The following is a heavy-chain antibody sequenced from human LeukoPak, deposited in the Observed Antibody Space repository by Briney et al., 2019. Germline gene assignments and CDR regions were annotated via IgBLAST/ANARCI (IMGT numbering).Heavy chain of an antibody. V-gene: IGHV4-38-2*01. CDR1: GYSISSGYH. J-gene: IGHJ4*02. Sequence: SETLSLTCAVSGYSISSGYHWGWIRQSPGKGLEWIGSIYHSGSTYYNPSLKGRVTISVDTSKNQFSLKLTSVTAADTAAYYCARPTVGATTGFDYWGQGTLVTVSS. D-gene: IGHD1-26*01. CDR2: IYHSGST. CDR3: ARPTVGATTGFDY.